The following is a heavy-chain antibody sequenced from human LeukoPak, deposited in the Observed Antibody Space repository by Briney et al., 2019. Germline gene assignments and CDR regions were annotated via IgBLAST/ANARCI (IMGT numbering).Heavy chain of an antibody. D-gene: IGHD2-21*02. V-gene: IGHV3-23*01. Sequence: GGSLRLSCAASGFTFSSYAMSWVRQAPGKGLEWDSAISGSGGSTYYADSVKGRFTISRDNSKNTLYLQMNSLRAEDTAVYYCAKTLPYEVYCSGDCPYLFDHWGRGTMVTVSS. CDR3: AKTLPYEVYCSGDCPYLFDH. J-gene: IGHJ4*02. CDR2: ISGSGGST. CDR1: GFTFSSYA.